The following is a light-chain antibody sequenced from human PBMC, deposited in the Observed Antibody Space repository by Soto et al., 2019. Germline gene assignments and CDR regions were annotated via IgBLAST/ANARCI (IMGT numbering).Light chain of an antibody. CDR3: QQGDSFPIT. V-gene: IGKV1-12*01. J-gene: IGKJ5*01. CDR1: QSISSW. CDR2: AAS. Sequence: DIQMTQSPSSVSASVGDRVTITCRASQSISSWLAWYQQKPGTVPKLLIYAASSLQSGVPSRFSGSGAGTEFTLTISSLQPEDFGTYYCQQGDSFPITCGQGKRLEIK.